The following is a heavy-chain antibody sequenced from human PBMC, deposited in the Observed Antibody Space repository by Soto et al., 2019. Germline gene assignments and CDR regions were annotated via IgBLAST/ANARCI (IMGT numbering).Heavy chain of an antibody. J-gene: IGHJ6*02. CDR3: ARGDYQYYYYYGMDV. D-gene: IGHD4-17*01. CDR1: GFTFSSYS. V-gene: IGHV3-48*02. CDR2: ISSSSSTI. Sequence: EVQLVESGGGLVQPGGSLRLSCAASGFTFSSYSMNWVRQAPGKGLEWVSYISSSSSTIYYADSVKGRFTISRDNATNSLYLQMNSLRDEDTAVYYCARGDYQYYYYYGMDVWGQGTTVTVSS.